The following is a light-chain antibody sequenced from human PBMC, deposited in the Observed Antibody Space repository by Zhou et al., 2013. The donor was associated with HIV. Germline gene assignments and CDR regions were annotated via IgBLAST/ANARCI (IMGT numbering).Light chain of an antibody. Sequence: EIVLTQSPATLSLSPGDRATLSCRASQSISSYLAWYQQKPGQAPRLLIFDASNRATGIPARFSGSGSETDFTLTISSLEPEDFAVYYCQHRGNWPLTFGGGTKVEIK. V-gene: IGKV3-11*01. CDR3: QHRGNWPLT. CDR2: DAS. CDR1: QSISSY. J-gene: IGKJ4*01.